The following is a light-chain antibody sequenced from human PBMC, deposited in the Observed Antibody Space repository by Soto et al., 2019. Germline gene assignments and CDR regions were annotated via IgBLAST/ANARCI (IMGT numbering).Light chain of an antibody. J-gene: IGKJ2*01. CDR1: QSISSW. V-gene: IGKV1-5*01. CDR2: DAS. Sequence: DIQMTQSPSTLSASVGVRVTITCRASQSISSWLAWYQQKPGKAPKLLIYDASSLESGVPSRFSGSGSGTDFTLTISSLQPDDFATYYCQQYNSYSYTFGQGTKLEIK. CDR3: QQYNSYSYT.